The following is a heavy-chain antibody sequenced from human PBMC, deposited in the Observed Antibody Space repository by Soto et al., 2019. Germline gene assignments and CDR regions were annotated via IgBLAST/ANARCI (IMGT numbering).Heavy chain of an antibody. CDR3: ARANYSSSSFFVVY. Sequence: GSSVKVSCKASGYSFTAYFMHWVRQAPGQGLEWMGIVHPSGGNTNYAQKFQGRVTMTWDTSTTTVYMELSSLRSDDTAVYYCARANYSSSSFFVVYWGQGTPVTVSS. CDR1: GYSFTAYF. D-gene: IGHD6-6*01. J-gene: IGHJ4*02. CDR2: VHPSGGNT. V-gene: IGHV1-46*01.